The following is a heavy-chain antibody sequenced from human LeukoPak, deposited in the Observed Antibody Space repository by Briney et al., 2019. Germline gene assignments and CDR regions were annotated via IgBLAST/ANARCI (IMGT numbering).Heavy chain of an antibody. CDR3: ARIAGPVSIHRYPRDVDY. D-gene: IGHD5/OR15-5a*01. CDR1: GYTFTGYY. J-gene: IGHJ4*02. V-gene: IGHV1-2*02. Sequence: ASVKVSCKASGYTFTGYYMHWVRQAPGQGLEWMGWINPNSGGTNYAQKFQGRVTMTRDTSISTAYMELSRLRSDDTAVYYCARIAGPVSIHRYPRDVDYWGQGTLVTVSS. CDR2: INPNSGGT.